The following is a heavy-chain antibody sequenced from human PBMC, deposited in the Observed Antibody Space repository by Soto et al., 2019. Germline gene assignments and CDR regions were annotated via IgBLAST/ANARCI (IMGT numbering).Heavy chain of an antibody. CDR1: GYTFTSYY. Sequence: ASVKVSCKASGYTFTSYYMHWVRQAPGQGLEWMGIINPSGGSTSYAQKFQGRFTISRDNSKNTLYLQMNSLRAEDTAVYYCAKSHRRSWNYTVYRGQGTLVTVS. D-gene: IGHD1-7*01. J-gene: IGHJ4*02. CDR2: INPSGGST. CDR3: AKSHRRSWNYTVY. V-gene: IGHV1-46*01.